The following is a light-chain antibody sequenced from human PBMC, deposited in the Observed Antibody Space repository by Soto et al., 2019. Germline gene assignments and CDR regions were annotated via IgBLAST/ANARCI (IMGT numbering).Light chain of an antibody. J-gene: IGKJ1*01. CDR2: GAS. CDR3: HHYGSPPCT. V-gene: IGKV3-20*01. CDR1: QSVSSNF. Sequence: EIVLTQCPDTLSLSPGERATLSCRASQSVSSNFLAWYQQKPGQAPRLLIYGASSRATGIPDRFSGSGSGTDSTLTISRLEPEDFSVYYCHHYGSPPCTFGQGTNVEIK.